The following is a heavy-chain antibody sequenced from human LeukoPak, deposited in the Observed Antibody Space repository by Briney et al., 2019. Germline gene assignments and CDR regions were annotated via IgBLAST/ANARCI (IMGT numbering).Heavy chain of an antibody. Sequence: QTGGSLRLSCAASGFTFSSYWMSWVRQAPGKGLEWVANIKQDGSEKYYVDSVKGRFTISRDNAKNSLYLQLNSLRAEDTALYYCARDVKVKGFDAFDLWRQGTMVTVSS. D-gene: IGHD3-22*01. V-gene: IGHV3-7*01. CDR1: GFTFSSYW. CDR2: IKQDGSEK. J-gene: IGHJ3*01. CDR3: ARDVKVKGFDAFDL.